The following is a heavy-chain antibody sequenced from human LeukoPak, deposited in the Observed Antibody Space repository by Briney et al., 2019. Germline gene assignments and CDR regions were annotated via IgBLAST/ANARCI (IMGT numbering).Heavy chain of an antibody. CDR1: GSSFSSYA. Sequence: SLKVSCKASGSSFSSYAISWVRQAPGQGLEWMGRIIPIFGTPNYAQRFQGRVTITADIVSSTAYMEVNNLTSEDTAVYFCAKQGALRQDYYMDVWGNGTTVTVSS. V-gene: IGHV1-69*06. CDR2: IIPIFGTP. J-gene: IGHJ6*03. CDR3: AKQGALRQDYYMDV.